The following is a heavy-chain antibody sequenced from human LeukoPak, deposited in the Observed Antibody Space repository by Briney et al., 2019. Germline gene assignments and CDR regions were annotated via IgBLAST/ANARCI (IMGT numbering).Heavy chain of an antibody. V-gene: IGHV1-46*01. J-gene: IGHJ5*02. CDR3: AREGGGIAARFLAYSRLNWFDP. CDR2: INPSGGST. CDR1: GYTFTSYY. D-gene: IGHD6-6*01. Sequence: ASVKVSCKASGYTFTSYYMHWVRQAPGQGLEWMGIINPSGGSTSYAQKFQGRVTVTRDTSTSTVYMELSSLRSEDTAVYYCAREGGGIAARFLAYSRLNWFDPWGQGTLVTVSS.